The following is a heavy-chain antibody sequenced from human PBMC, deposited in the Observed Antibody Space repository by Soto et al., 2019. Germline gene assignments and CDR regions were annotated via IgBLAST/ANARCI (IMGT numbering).Heavy chain of an antibody. CDR2: INPSGST. CDR3: ERGGKRPQFDY. J-gene: IGHJ4*02. V-gene: IGHV4-34*01. CDR1: GGSFSGYY. D-gene: IGHD1-1*01. Sequence: QVQLQQWGAGLLKPSETLSLTCAVYGGSFSGYYWSWIRQPPGKGLEWIGEINPSGSTNYNASLKRRVTISVDTCKNQLSLKLSSVTAADTAVYSCERGGKRPQFDYWGQGTLVTVSS.